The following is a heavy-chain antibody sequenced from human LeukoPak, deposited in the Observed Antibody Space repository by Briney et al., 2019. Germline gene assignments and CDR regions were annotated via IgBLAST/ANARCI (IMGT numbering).Heavy chain of an antibody. Sequence: SETLSLTCAVYGGSFSGYYWSWIRQPPGKGLEWIGEINHSGSTNYNPSLKSRVTISVDTSKNQFSLKLSSVTAADMAVYYCARGRGMIVVWGQGTLVTVSS. CDR2: INHSGST. CDR1: GGSFSGYY. V-gene: IGHV4-34*01. D-gene: IGHD3-22*01. J-gene: IGHJ4*02. CDR3: ARGRGMIVV.